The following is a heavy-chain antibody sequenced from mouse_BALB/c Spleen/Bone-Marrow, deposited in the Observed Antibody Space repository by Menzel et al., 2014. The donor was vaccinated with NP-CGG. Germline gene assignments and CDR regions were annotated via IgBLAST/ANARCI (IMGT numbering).Heavy chain of an antibody. Sequence: QVQLQHSGAELVKPGASVKLSCKASGYTFTSYWMHWVKQRPGQGLEWIGEIDPSDSYTNYNQKFKGKATLTVGKSSSTAYMQLSSLTSEDSAVYFCARWLLRYYAMDDWGQGTSVTVSS. CDR1: GYTFTSYW. D-gene: IGHD2-3*01. CDR2: IDPSDSYT. J-gene: IGHJ4*01. CDR3: ARWLLRYYAMDD. V-gene: IGHV1-69*02.